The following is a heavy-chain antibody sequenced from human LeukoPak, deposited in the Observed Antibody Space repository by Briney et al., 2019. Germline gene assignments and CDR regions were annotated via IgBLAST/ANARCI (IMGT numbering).Heavy chain of an antibody. CDR2: INPDGSGK. CDR3: ARGIHNSCDY. V-gene: IGHV3-7*05. Sequence: GGSLRLSCAASGFSFSSHWMNWVRQAPGKGLEWVANINPDGSGKYYVDSVKGRFSISRDSAKSSMYLQMDSLRAEDTAVYYCARGIHNSCDYWGQGALVTVSS. CDR1: GFSFSSHW. J-gene: IGHJ4*02. D-gene: IGHD6-6*01.